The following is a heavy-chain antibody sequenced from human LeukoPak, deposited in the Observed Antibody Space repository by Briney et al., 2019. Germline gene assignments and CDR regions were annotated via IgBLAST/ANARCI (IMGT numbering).Heavy chain of an antibody. Sequence: SETLSLTCTVSGGSISSYYWSWIRQPAGKGLEWIGRIYTSGSTNYNPSLKSRVTISVDTSKNQFSLKLSSVTAADTAVYYCAREGGSAVTTVFDYWGQGTLVTVSS. CDR2: IYTSGST. CDR3: AREGGSAVTTVFDY. J-gene: IGHJ4*02. CDR1: GGSISSYY. V-gene: IGHV4-4*07. D-gene: IGHD4-11*01.